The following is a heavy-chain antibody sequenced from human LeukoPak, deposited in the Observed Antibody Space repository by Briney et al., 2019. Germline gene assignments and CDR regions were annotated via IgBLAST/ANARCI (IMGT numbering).Heavy chain of an antibody. CDR1: GGSFSSGTYS. Sequence: SQTLSLTCAVSGGSFSSGTYSWSWIPQPPGKGLEWIGSIYYTGSTDYNPSLKSRVTISVDRSKNQFSLKLTSVTAADTAVYYCARNYYGSGTRLDYWGQGTLVTVSS. V-gene: IGHV4-30-2*01. J-gene: IGHJ4*02. CDR2: IYYTGST. CDR3: ARNYYGSGTRLDY. D-gene: IGHD3-10*01.